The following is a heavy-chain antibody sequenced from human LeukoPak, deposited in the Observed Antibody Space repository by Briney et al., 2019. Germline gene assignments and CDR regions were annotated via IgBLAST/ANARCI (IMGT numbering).Heavy chain of an antibody. Sequence: PGGSLRLSCSASGFTFSRYAMHWVRQAPGRGLQYVSVISNNGDSTYYADSVKGRFTISRDNSKTTLYLQMSSLRPEDTAVYYCVKDRHCSSTSCYCFDPWGQGTLVTVSS. CDR3: VKDRHCSSTSCYCFDP. D-gene: IGHD2-2*01. J-gene: IGHJ5*02. CDR2: ISNNGDST. V-gene: IGHV3-64D*06. CDR1: GFTFSRYA.